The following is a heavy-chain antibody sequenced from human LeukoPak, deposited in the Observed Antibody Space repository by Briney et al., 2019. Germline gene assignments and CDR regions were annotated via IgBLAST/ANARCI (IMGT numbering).Heavy chain of an antibody. CDR3: VKGGRYSGSSADF. Sequence: GGSLRLSCSTPGFTFSSYAMHWVRQAPGKGLQYVSAISTDGGHTYYADSVKGRFTISRDNSRNTLYLQMSSLRAEDTAVYYCVKGGRYSGSSADFWGQGTLVTVSS. V-gene: IGHV3-64D*09. CDR2: ISTDGGHT. D-gene: IGHD6-6*01. CDR1: GFTFSSYA. J-gene: IGHJ4*02.